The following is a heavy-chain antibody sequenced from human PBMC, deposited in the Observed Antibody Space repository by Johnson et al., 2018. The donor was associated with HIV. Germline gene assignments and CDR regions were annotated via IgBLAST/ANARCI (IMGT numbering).Heavy chain of an antibody. D-gene: IGHD1-26*01. Sequence: VQLVESGGGLVQPGGSLRLSCAASGFTFSSYWMHWVRQAPGKGLVWVSRISSDGSSTNYADSVKGRFTISRDNAKNTMFVQMNSLRAEDTAVYYCAKDVDASGSYQDAFDIWGQGTMVTVSS. CDR1: GFTFSSYW. CDR2: ISSDGSST. V-gene: IGHV3-74*01. J-gene: IGHJ3*02. CDR3: AKDVDASGSYQDAFDI.